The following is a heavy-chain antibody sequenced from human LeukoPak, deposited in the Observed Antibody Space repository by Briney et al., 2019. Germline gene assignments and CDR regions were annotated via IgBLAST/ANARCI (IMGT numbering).Heavy chain of an antibody. CDR2: IIPIFGTA. CDR3: ARLPEFTVTTGPYYYYGMDV. V-gene: IGHV1-69*13. D-gene: IGHD4-17*01. CDR1: GGTFSSYT. J-gene: IGHJ6*02. Sequence: SVKVSCKASGGTFSSYTIGWVRQAPGQGLEWMGGIIPIFGTANYAQKFQGRVTITADESTSTAYMELSGLRSEDTAVYYCARLPEFTVTTGPYYYYGMDVWGQGTTVTVSS.